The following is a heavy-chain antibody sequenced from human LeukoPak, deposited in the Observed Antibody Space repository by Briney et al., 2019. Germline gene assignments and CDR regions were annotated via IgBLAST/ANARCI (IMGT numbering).Heavy chain of an antibody. J-gene: IGHJ4*02. V-gene: IGHV3-23*01. CDR2: ITRSGGNT. D-gene: IGHD3-9*01. CDR3: AKWGDYDVLTVDYVSDY. CDR1: GFTFSNYA. Sequence: GASLRLSCVVSGFTFSNYALSWVRQPPGKGLEWVSAITRSGGNTYYADSVKGRFTVSRDNSKNTVFLQMNSLRAEDTAVYYCAKWGDYDVLTVDYVSDYWGEGGQVGVCS.